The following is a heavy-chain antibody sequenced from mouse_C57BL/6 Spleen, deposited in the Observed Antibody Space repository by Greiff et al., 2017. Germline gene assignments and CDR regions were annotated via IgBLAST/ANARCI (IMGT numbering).Heavy chain of an antibody. D-gene: IGHD4-1*01. Sequence: QVQLQQPGAELVRPGSSVKLSCKASGYTFTSYWMHWVKQRPIQGLEWIGNIDPSDSETHYNQKFKDKATLTVDKSSSTAYMQLSSLTSEDSAVYYCAREETGYWYFDVWGTGTTVTVSS. CDR2: IDPSDSET. CDR3: AREETGYWYFDV. J-gene: IGHJ1*03. V-gene: IGHV1-52*01. CDR1: GYTFTSYW.